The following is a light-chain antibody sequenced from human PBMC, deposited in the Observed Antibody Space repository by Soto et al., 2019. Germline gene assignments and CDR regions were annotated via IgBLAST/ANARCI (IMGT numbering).Light chain of an antibody. Sequence: DMQMTQSPSSLSASVGDRVTITCRASQDIRNHLAWYQQKPGKVPKVLIYGASALQSGVPSRFSGSGSGTEFTLTISSLQPEDVATYYCQKYNSAPLISFGQGTRLEI. CDR1: QDIRNH. J-gene: IGKJ5*01. CDR2: GAS. CDR3: QKYNSAPLIS. V-gene: IGKV1-27*01.